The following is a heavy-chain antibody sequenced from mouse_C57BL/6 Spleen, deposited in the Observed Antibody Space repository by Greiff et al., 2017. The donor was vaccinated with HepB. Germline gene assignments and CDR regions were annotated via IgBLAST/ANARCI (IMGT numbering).Heavy chain of an antibody. CDR3: ARWNDYDVNY. Sequence: VNVVESGAELVKPGASVKISCKASGYAFSSYWMNWVKQRPGKGLEWIGQIYPGDGDTNYNGKFKGKATLTADKSSSTAYMQLSSLTSEDSAVYFCARWNDYDVNYWGQGTTLTVSS. CDR1: GYAFSSYW. D-gene: IGHD2-4*01. V-gene: IGHV1-80*01. CDR2: IYPGDGDT. J-gene: IGHJ2*01.